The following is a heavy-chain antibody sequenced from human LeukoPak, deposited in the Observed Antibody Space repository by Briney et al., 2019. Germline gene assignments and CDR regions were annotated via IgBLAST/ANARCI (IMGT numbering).Heavy chain of an antibody. Sequence: GGSLRLSCAASGFTFRSYAMHGVREAPGEGLEGGAVMLYGGSDVYYAHSVKGSFTVSRDTSKNTLYLQMHSLRAEDTVVYYCARALVRGVIRSIFDYWGQGTLVTVSS. V-gene: IGHV3-30*04. CDR1: GFTFRSYA. J-gene: IGHJ4*02. D-gene: IGHD3-10*02. CDR2: MLYGGSDV. CDR3: ARALVRGVIRSIFDY.